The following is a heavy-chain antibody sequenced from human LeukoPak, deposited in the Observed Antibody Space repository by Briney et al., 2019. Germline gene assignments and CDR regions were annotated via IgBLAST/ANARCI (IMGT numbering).Heavy chain of an antibody. CDR3: AREPGIVGANDAFDI. D-gene: IGHD1-26*01. J-gene: IGHJ3*02. Sequence: GASVKVSCKVSGYTLTELSMHWVRQAPGKGREWMGGFDPEDGETIYAQKFQGRVTMTRDTSTSTVYMELSSLRSEDTAVYYCAREPGIVGANDAFDIWGQGTMVTVSS. V-gene: IGHV1-24*01. CDR2: FDPEDGET. CDR1: GYTLTELS.